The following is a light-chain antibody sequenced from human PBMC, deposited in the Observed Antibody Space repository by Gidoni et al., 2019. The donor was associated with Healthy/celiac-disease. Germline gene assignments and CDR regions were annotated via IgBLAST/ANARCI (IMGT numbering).Light chain of an antibody. CDR2: EVS. J-gene: IGLJ3*02. V-gene: IGLV2-14*01. CDR3: SSYTSRSTLV. Sequence: QSALTQPASVSGSPGQSITISFTGTSSYVGGYNYVSWYQQHPGKAPKLMIYEVSNRPSGVSNRFSGSKSGNTASLTISGLQDEDEADYYCSSYTSRSTLVFGGGTKLTVL. CDR1: SSYVGGYNY.